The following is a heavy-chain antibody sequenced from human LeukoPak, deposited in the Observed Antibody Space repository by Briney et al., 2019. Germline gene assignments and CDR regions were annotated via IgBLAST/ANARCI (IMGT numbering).Heavy chain of an antibody. J-gene: IGHJ5*02. CDR2: FCYTGST. V-gene: IGHV4-39*01. D-gene: IGHD1-26*01. Sequence: KPSETLSLTCTVSGGSISSNGYYWGWIRQPPGKGLEWIGSFCYTGSTFYSPSLKSRVTISVDTSKNQFSLKLSSVTAADTAVYYCARRSGRLHWVPNWFDPWGQGTLVTVSS. CDR1: GGSISSNGYY. CDR3: ARRSGRLHWVPNWFDP.